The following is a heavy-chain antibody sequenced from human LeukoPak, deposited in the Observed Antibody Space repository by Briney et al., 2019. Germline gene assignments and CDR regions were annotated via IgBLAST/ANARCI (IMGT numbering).Heavy chain of an antibody. V-gene: IGHV3-74*01. CDR2: INSDGSWT. D-gene: IGHD2-2*01. Sequence: GSLRLSCAASGKYWMHWVRQAPGTGLVWVSHINSDGSWTSYADSVKGRFTISKDNAKNTVYLQMNNLRAEDTAVYYCVSFYETYWGRGTLVTVSS. J-gene: IGHJ4*02. CDR1: GKYW. CDR3: VSFYETY.